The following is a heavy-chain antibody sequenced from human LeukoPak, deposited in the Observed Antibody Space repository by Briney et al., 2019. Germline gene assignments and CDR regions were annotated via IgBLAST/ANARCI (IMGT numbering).Heavy chain of an antibody. CDR3: AKDQGGSGYYYVPFDY. CDR1: GFTLSNHW. D-gene: IGHD3-22*01. Sequence: GGSLRLSCAASGFTLSNHWMSWVRQAPGKGLEWVANIKEDGSQKYYLDSVKGRFTISRDNAKNSMYLQMNSLRAEDTAVYYCAKDQGGSGYYYVPFDYWGQGTLVTVSS. CDR2: IKEDGSQK. J-gene: IGHJ4*02. V-gene: IGHV3-7*03.